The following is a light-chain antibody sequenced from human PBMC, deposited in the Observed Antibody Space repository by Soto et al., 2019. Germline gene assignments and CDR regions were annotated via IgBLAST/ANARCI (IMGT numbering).Light chain of an antibody. Sequence: QSALTQPPSASGSPAQSVAISCTGTSSDVGAYNFVSWYQQHPGKAPTVMIYEVNKRPSGVPDRFSGSKSGNTASLTVSGLQAEDEAEYYCSSYADSVTLVFGTGTKLTVL. CDR1: SSDVGAYNF. V-gene: IGLV2-8*01. CDR2: EVN. J-gene: IGLJ1*01. CDR3: SSYADSVTLV.